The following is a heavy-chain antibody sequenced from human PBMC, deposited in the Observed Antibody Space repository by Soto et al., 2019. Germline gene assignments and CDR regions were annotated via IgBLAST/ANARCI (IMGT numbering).Heavy chain of an antibody. J-gene: IGHJ4*02. CDR2: ISGGGGST. CDR3: AKDPTSYDSSAQFDS. D-gene: IGHD3-22*01. V-gene: IGHV3-23*01. Sequence: EVKLLESGGRLVQPGGSLRRSCAASGFSFNIFAMNWVRQAPGQGLEWVSGISGGGGSTYYADSVKGRFTISRDNSNNTLYLQMNSLRAEDTAVYYCAKDPTSYDSSAQFDSWGQGTLVTVSS. CDR1: GFSFNIFA.